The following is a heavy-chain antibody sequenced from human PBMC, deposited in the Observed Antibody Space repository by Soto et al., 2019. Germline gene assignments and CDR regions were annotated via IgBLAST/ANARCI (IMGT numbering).Heavy chain of an antibody. V-gene: IGHV3-30*04. CDR1: GFTFDYYS. CDR3: ARDREQQVVVDYFYYGMDV. CDR2: ISYDGTNK. Sequence: QVQLVESGGGVVQPGRSLRLSCAASGFTFDYYSIHWVRQAPGKGLEWVAVISYDGTNKYYADSVKGRFTISRDNSKNTLYMHMNSLRAEDTAVYYCARDREQQVVVDYFYYGMDVWGQGTTVTVSS. D-gene: IGHD6-13*01. J-gene: IGHJ6*02.